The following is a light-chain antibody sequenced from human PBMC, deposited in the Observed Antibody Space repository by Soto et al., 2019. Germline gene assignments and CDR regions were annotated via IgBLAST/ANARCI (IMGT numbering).Light chain of an antibody. CDR1: SSNIGSNT. CDR2: INN. V-gene: IGLV1-44*01. J-gene: IGLJ1*01. Sequence: QSVLAQPPSASGTPGQRVTISCSGTSSNIGSNTVNWFQHLPATAPKLLIYINNQRPSAVPDQFSGSKSGTSAYPPISAPQSEDEADDYCGAWDDSLNGYVFGTGTKVTVL. CDR3: GAWDDSLNGYV.